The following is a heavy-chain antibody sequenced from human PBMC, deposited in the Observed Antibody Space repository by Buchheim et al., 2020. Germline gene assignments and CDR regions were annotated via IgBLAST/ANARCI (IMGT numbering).Heavy chain of an antibody. D-gene: IGHD6-13*01. CDR2: ISYDGSNK. CDR3: ARDRKRVSSSWLC. Sequence: QVQLVESGGGVVQPGRSLRLSCAASGFTFSSYAMHWVRQAPGKGLEWVAVISYDGSNKYYADSVKGRFTISRDNSKNTLYLQMNSLRAEETAVYYCARDRKRVSSSWLCWGQGTL. CDR1: GFTFSSYA. V-gene: IGHV3-30*04. J-gene: IGHJ4*02.